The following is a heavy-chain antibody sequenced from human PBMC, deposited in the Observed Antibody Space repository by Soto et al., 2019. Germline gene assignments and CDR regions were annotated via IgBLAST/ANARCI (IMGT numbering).Heavy chain of an antibody. V-gene: IGHV4-59*01. CDR2: IYYSGST. J-gene: IGHJ5*02. CDR3: ARGLKYYYDSSGSAGCWFDP. Sequence: SETLSLTCAVYGGSFSGYYWSWIRQPPGKGLEWIGYIYYSGSTNYNPSLKSRVTISVDTSKKQFSLKLSSVTAADTAVYYCARGLKYYYDSSGSAGCWFDPWGQGTLVTVSS. D-gene: IGHD3-22*01. CDR1: GGSFSGYY.